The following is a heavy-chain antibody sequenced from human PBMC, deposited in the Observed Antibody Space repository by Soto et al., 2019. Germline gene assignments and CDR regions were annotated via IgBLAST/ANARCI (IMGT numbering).Heavy chain of an antibody. D-gene: IGHD2-2*01. CDR3: ARQEGYCSSTSCYRPGSSSDP. CDR1: GGSISSYY. Sequence: NLSLTCTVSGGSISSYYWSWIRQPPGKGLEWIGYIYYSGSTNYNPSLKSRVTISVDTSKNQFSLKLSSVTAADTAVYYCARQEGYCSSTSCYRPGSSSDPWGQGTLVTVSS. CDR2: IYYSGST. V-gene: IGHV4-59*08. J-gene: IGHJ5*02.